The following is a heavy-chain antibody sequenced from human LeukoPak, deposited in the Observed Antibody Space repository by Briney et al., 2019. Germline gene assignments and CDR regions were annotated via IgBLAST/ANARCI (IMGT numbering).Heavy chain of an antibody. CDR3: ARGTWSSSIDY. CDR1: GGSFSGYY. J-gene: IGHJ4*02. V-gene: IGHV4-59*08. D-gene: IGHD6-6*01. CDR2: IYSSGST. Sequence: SETLSLTCAVYGGSFSGYYWSWIRQPPGKGLEWIGYIYSSGSTNYNPSLKSRVTISVDTSKNQFSLRLSSVTAADTAVYYCARGTWSSSIDYWGQGTLVTVSS.